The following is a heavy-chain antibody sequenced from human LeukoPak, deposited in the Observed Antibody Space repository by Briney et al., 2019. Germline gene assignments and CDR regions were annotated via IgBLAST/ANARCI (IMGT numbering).Heavy chain of an antibody. Sequence: GGSLRLSCAASGFTFSSYTMNWVRQAPGKGLEWVSYISTTSSTIFYADSVKGRFTISRDNAKNSLYLQMNSLRAEDTAVYYCARAGGSTVSHSDYWGQGTLVTVSS. J-gene: IGHJ4*02. CDR2: ISTTSSTI. V-gene: IGHV3-48*01. D-gene: IGHD4-17*01. CDR3: ARAGGSTVSHSDY. CDR1: GFTFSSYT.